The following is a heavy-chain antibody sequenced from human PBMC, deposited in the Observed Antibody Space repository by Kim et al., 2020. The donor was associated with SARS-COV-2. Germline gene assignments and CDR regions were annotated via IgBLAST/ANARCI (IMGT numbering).Heavy chain of an antibody. Sequence: GGSLRLSCAASGFTFDDYTMHWVRQAPGKGLEWVSLISWDGGSTYYADSVKGRFTISRDNSKNSLYLQMNSLRTEDTALYYCAKDTYCSSTSCQPGYFQHWGQGTLVTVSS. D-gene: IGHD2-2*01. J-gene: IGHJ1*01. V-gene: IGHV3-43*01. CDR1: GFTFDDYT. CDR2: ISWDGGST. CDR3: AKDTYCSSTSCQPGYFQH.